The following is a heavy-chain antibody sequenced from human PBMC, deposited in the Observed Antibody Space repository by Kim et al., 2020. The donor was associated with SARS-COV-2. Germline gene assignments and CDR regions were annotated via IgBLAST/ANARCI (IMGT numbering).Heavy chain of an antibody. V-gene: IGHV4-4*07. D-gene: IGHD3-16*02. Sequence: YTSGSTNYNPCRQSRVTMAVDMSKNQFSLKLSSVTAADTAVYYCASALGHWGQGTLVTVSS. J-gene: IGHJ4*02. CDR3: ASALGH. CDR2: YTSGST.